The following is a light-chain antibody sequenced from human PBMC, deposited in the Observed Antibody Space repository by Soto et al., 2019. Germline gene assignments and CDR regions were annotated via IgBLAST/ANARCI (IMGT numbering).Light chain of an antibody. CDR1: SGHSTYI. J-gene: IGLJ2*01. Sequence: QSVLTQSSSASASLGSSVKLTCTLSSGHSTYIIAWHQQQPGKAPRYLVNLEGSGSYNKGSGVPDRFSGSSSGADRYLTISNLQFEDEADYYFETWDSNTHVVFGGGTKLTVL. CDR2: LEGSGSY. V-gene: IGLV4-60*02. CDR3: ETWDSNTHVV.